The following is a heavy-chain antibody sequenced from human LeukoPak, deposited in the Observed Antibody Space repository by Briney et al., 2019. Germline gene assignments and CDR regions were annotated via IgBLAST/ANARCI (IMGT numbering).Heavy chain of an antibody. J-gene: IGHJ4*02. Sequence: GGSRRLSCAAAGFTFSDYDMHWVRQATGKGLEWVSAIGTAGDTYYTGSVKGRFTISRENAKNSLYLQMNSLRAGDTAVYYCARVAKERVGGVYYFDYWGQGTLVTVSS. CDR2: IGTAGDT. D-gene: IGHD1-1*01. CDR3: ARVAKERVGGVYYFDY. V-gene: IGHV3-13*01. CDR1: GFTFSDYD.